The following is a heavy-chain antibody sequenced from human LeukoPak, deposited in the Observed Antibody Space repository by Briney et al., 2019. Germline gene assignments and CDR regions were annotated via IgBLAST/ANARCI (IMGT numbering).Heavy chain of an antibody. CDR3: AKGAGSSSFFYLRDPYFQH. Sequence: PGRSLRLSCAASGFTFDDYAMHWVRQAPGKGLEWVSRISWNSGDIAYADSVKGRFTISRDNAKNSLYLQMNSLGPEDTASYYCAKGAGSSSFFYLRDPYFQHWGQGTLVTVSS. V-gene: IGHV3-9*01. CDR1: GFTFDDYA. CDR2: ISWNSGDI. D-gene: IGHD6-19*01. J-gene: IGHJ1*01.